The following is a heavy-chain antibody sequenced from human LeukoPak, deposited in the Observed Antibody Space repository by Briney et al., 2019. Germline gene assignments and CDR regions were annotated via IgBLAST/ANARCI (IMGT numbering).Heavy chain of an antibody. V-gene: IGHV1-69*05. CDR3: ASSNGDYYFDY. Sequence: GSSVKVSCKASGGTFSSYAISWVRQAPGQGLEWMGGIIPIFGTANCAQKFQGRVTITTDESTSTAYMELSSLRSEDTAVYYCASSNGDYYFDYWGQGTLVTVSS. CDR1: GGTFSSYA. CDR2: IIPIFGTA. J-gene: IGHJ4*02. D-gene: IGHD4-17*01.